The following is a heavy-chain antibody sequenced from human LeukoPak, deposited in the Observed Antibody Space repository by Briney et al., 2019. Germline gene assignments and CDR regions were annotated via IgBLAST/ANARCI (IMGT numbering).Heavy chain of an antibody. Sequence: GGSLGLSCAASGFTFSSYWMSWVRQAPGKGLEWVANIKQDGSEKYYVDSVKGRFTISRDNAKNSLYLQMNSLRAEDTAVYYCARVWFGELFHYYYGMDVWGQGTTVTVSS. CDR2: IKQDGSEK. V-gene: IGHV3-7*01. D-gene: IGHD3-10*01. CDR3: ARVWFGELFHYYYGMDV. J-gene: IGHJ6*02. CDR1: GFTFSSYW.